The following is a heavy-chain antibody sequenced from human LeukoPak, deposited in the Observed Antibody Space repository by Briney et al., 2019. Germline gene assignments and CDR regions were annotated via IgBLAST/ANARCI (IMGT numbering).Heavy chain of an antibody. CDR1: GFTFSSYG. CDR2: ISYDGSNK. Sequence: GRSLRLSCAASGFTFSSYGMHWVRQAPGKGLEWVAVISYDGSNKYYADSVKGRFTISRDNSKNTLYLQMNSLRAEDTAVYYCAKDTPSYDILTGPMGYWGQGTLVTVSS. CDR3: AKDTPSYDILTGPMGY. V-gene: IGHV3-30*18. D-gene: IGHD3-9*01. J-gene: IGHJ4*02.